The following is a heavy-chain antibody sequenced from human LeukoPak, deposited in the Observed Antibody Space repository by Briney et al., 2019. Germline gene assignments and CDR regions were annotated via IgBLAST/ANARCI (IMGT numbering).Heavy chain of an antibody. V-gene: IGHV3-21*01. J-gene: IGHJ4*02. CDR1: GFTFSSYS. D-gene: IGHD2-2*01. Sequence: GGSLRLSCAASGFTFSSYSMNWVRQAPGKGLEWGSSISSSSSYIYYADSVKGRFTISRDNAKNSLYLQMNSLRAEDTAVYYCARGTFGTSWPFDYWGQGTLVTVSS. CDR2: ISSSSSYI. CDR3: ARGTFGTSWPFDY.